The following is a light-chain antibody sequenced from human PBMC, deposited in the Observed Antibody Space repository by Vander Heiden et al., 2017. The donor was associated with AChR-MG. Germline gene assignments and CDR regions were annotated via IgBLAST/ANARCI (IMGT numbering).Light chain of an antibody. J-gene: IGKJ2*01. V-gene: IGKV1-39*01. CDR2: AAS. CDR1: QSISSY. CDR3: QQSDSTSYT. Sequence: DLQMTPSPSSLSASVGDRVTITCRASQSISSYLNWYQQKPGKAPKLLIYAASSLQSGVPSRFSGSGSGTDFTLTISRLQPEDFATYYCQQSDSTSYTFGQGTKLEIK.